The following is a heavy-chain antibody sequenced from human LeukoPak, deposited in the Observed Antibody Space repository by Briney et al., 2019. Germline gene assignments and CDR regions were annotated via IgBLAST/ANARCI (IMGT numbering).Heavy chain of an antibody. CDR2: ISVRAGTI. J-gene: IGHJ6*02. Sequence: PGGSLRLSCAASGFGFGQYEMNWVRQAPGKGLEWIAYISVRAGTIYYGDSAEGRFTISRDDAKNSLYLQMNGLRVEDKAIYYCAKDFPHYYEVPHGMDVWGQGTTVTV. CDR1: GFGFGQYE. V-gene: IGHV3-48*03. D-gene: IGHD3-22*01. CDR3: AKDFPHYYEVPHGMDV.